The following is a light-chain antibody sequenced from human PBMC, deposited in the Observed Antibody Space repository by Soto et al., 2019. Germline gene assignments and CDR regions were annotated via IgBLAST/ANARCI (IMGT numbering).Light chain of an antibody. Sequence: EVAMTQSPATLSVSPGERAILSCRTSQGVSSNLAWYQQKPGLPPRLLIYGASTRATRIPARFSGSGSGTEFTLTISSLQSEDFAVYYCQQYDNRPPFTFGPGTKVDIK. CDR1: QGVSSN. J-gene: IGKJ3*01. CDR3: QQYDNRPPFT. V-gene: IGKV3-15*01. CDR2: GAS.